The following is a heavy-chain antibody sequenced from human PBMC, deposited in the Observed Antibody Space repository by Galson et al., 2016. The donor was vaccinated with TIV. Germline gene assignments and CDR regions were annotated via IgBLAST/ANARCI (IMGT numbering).Heavy chain of an antibody. CDR3: ARIVYGSSALDV. V-gene: IGHV1-2*04. J-gene: IGHJ6*02. Sequence: SVKVSCKVSGDSLTDLVIHWVRQAPGQGLEWMGWINPKSGDTRYAQKFQDWVNMTRDMSISTVYMELSRLRSDDTAVYYCARIVYGSSALDVWGQGTTVTVSS. D-gene: IGHD4-17*01. CDR2: INPKSGDT. CDR1: GDSLTDLV.